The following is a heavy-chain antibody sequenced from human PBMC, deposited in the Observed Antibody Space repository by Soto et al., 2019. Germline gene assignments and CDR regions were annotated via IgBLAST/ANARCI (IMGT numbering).Heavy chain of an antibody. D-gene: IGHD2-8*01. Sequence: QVQLVESGGGVVQPGRSLRLSCAASGFTFSSYGMHWVRQAPGKGLEWVAVISYDGSNKYYADSVKGRFTISRDNSKNTLYLQMNSLRAEDTAVYYCAKDGQGYCTNGVYYSGSFSYYMDVWGKGTTVTVSS. CDR3: AKDGQGYCTNGVYYSGSFSYYMDV. J-gene: IGHJ6*03. CDR1: GFTFSSYG. V-gene: IGHV3-30*18. CDR2: ISYDGSNK.